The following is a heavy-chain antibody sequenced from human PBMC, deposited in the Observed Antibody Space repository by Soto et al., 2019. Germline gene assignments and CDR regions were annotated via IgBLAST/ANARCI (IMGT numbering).Heavy chain of an antibody. J-gene: IGHJ5*02. CDR1: GFSVSNNY. CDR3: ASLAVAEGFDP. V-gene: IGHV3-53*02. Sequence: EVQLVETGGGLIQPGGSLRLSCAASGFSVSNNYMSWVRQAPGKGLEWVSIIHAGGSTYYADSVKGRFTISRDNSKNTVYLQMNGLRDEDTAMYYWASLAVAEGFDPWGQGTLVTVSS. CDR2: IHAGGST. D-gene: IGHD6-19*01.